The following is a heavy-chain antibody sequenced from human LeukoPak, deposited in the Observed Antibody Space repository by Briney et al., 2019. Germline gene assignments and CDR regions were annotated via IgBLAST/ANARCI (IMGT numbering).Heavy chain of an antibody. V-gene: IGHV4-59*01. CDR3: ARDPNYYGSGSLPDV. Sequence: PSETLSLTCTVSGVSISSYYWSWVRQPPGKGREWIGYIYYSGSTNYNPSLKSRVTISVDTSKNQVSLKLSSVTAADTAVYYCARDPNYYGSGSLPDVWGQGTTVTVSS. CDR2: IYYSGST. CDR1: GVSISSYY. J-gene: IGHJ6*02. D-gene: IGHD3-10*01.